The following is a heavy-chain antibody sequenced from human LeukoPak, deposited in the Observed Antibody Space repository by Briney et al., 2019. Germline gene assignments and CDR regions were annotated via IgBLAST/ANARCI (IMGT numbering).Heavy chain of an antibody. CDR2: IYSSGST. Sequence: SETLSLTCTVSGGSISGYSWSWIRQPVGKGLEWIGRIYSSGSTNYNPPLKSRVTMSVDTSKNQFSLKLSSVTAADTAVYYCARDGPNWGLLWGQGTLVTVSS. D-gene: IGHD7-27*01. J-gene: IGHJ4*02. CDR3: ARDGPNWGLL. V-gene: IGHV4-4*07. CDR1: GGSISGYS.